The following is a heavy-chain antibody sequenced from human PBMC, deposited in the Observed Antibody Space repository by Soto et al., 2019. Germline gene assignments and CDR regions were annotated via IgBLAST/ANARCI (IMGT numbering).Heavy chain of an antibody. J-gene: IGHJ4*02. CDR2: ISGSGDST. Sequence: EVQLLESGGGLVQPGGSLRLSCAASGFTFSSYAMRWVRQAPVKGLEWVSAISGSGDSTYYADSVKGRFTISRDNSKNTLYLQMNSLRAADPAVYYCARRGSGSYYDYWGQGTLVTVSS. CDR1: GFTFSSYA. D-gene: IGHD1-26*01. V-gene: IGHV3-23*01. CDR3: ARRGSGSYYDY.